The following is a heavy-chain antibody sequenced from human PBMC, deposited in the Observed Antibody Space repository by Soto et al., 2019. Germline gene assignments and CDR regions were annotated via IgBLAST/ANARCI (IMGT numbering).Heavy chain of an antibody. Sequence: PGGSLRLSCAASGFTFSSYGMHWVRQAPGKGLEWVAVISYDGSNKYYADSVKGRFTISRDNSKNTLFLQMNSLRAEDTAVYYCAKDRTTGIAAAGPANWFDPWGQGTLVTVSS. J-gene: IGHJ5*02. CDR3: AKDRTTGIAAAGPANWFDP. CDR2: ISYDGSNK. D-gene: IGHD6-13*01. V-gene: IGHV3-30*18. CDR1: GFTFSSYG.